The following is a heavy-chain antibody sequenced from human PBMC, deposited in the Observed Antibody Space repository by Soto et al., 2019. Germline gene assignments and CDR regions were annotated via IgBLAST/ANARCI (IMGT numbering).Heavy chain of an antibody. CDR3: ARRARYCSSTSCYDRNWFDS. CDR1: GYTFTGYY. D-gene: IGHD2-2*01. CDR2: INPNSGGT. Sequence: ASVKVSCKASGYTFTGYYMHWVRQAPGQGLEWMGWINPNSGGTNYAQKFQGRVTMTRDTSISTAYMELSRLRSDDTAVYYCARRARYCSSTSCYDRNWFDSWGQGTLVTVSS. J-gene: IGHJ5*01. V-gene: IGHV1-2*02.